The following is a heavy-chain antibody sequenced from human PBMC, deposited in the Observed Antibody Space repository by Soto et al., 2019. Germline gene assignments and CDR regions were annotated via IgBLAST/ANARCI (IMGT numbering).Heavy chain of an antibody. CDR1: GFPFVDYW. D-gene: IGHD3-10*01. Sequence: GGSRRLSGAASGFPFVDYWMAGSGQAPGKGLDGLAKRKEDASEKKYGDSANGRPTLTRQNAKTSLSPQMDSLRAEDTAVYYCARDSGYGSGTSVNHSLDYWGHGTLVTVSS. CDR2: RKEDASEK. J-gene: IGHJ4*01. CDR3: ARDSGYGSGTSVNHSLDY. V-gene: IGHV3-7*01.